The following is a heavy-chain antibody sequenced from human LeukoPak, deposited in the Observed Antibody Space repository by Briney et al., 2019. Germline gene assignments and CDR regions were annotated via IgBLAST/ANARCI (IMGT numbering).Heavy chain of an antibody. Sequence: SAKVSCKASGYTFTSYGISWVRQAPGQGLEWMGGIIPILGTANYAQKFRGRVTITADESTSTAYMELSSLRSEDTAVYYCARDAGYCSSTSCYRSKFDYWGQGTLVTVSS. CDR1: GYTFTSYG. D-gene: IGHD2-2*01. J-gene: IGHJ4*02. CDR3: ARDAGYCSSTSCYRSKFDY. CDR2: IIPILGTA. V-gene: IGHV1-69*13.